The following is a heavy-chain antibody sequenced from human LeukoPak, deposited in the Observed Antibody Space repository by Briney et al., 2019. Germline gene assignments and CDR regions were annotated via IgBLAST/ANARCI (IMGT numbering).Heavy chain of an antibody. D-gene: IGHD4-11*01. CDR2: ISGSGGST. V-gene: IGHV3-23*01. Sequence: GGSLRLSCAASGFTFSSYWMHWVRQAPGKGLEWVSVISGSGGSTYYTDSVKGRFTISRDNSKNTLYLQMNSLRAEDTAVYYCAKRDYSNFDYWGQGTLVTVSS. CDR3: AKRDYSNFDY. J-gene: IGHJ4*02. CDR1: GFTFSSYW.